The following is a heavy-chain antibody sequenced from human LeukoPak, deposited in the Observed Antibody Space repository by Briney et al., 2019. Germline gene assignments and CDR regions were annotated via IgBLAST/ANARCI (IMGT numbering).Heavy chain of an antibody. CDR1: GGSFSGYY. D-gene: IGHD6-13*01. V-gene: IGHV4-34*01. Sequence: SETLSLTCAVYGGSFSGYYWSWIRQPPGKGLEWIGETNHSGSTNYNPSLKSRVTISVDTSKNQFSLKLSSVTAADTAVYYCARRAAAAGKSFDYWGQGTLVTVSS. CDR3: ARRAAAAGKSFDY. CDR2: TNHSGST. J-gene: IGHJ4*02.